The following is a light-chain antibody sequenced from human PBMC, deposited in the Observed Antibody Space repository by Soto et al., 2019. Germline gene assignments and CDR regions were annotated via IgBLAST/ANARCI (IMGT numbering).Light chain of an antibody. CDR1: GSDVGDSSH. CDR2: EVN. V-gene: IGLV2-11*01. J-gene: IGLJ3*02. Sequence: QSVLTQPRSVSGSPGQSVTISCTATGSDVGDSSHVSWYQLHPGKAPKLMIYEVNNRPSGVPDRFSGSKSGSTASLTISGLQAEDEAEYYCCLSPGSLTWLFGGGTSSPS. CDR3: CLSPGSLTWL.